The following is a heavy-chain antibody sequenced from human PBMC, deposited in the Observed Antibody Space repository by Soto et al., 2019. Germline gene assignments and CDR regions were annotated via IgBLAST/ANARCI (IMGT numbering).Heavy chain of an antibody. D-gene: IGHD3-16*02. Sequence: SETLSLACTVSGGSISSSGYYWGWIRQPPGKGLEWIGSIYYSGSTYYNMSLKSRVTISVDTSKNQFSLKLSSVTAADTAVYYCARHRHTPLSYFDYWAQGTLVTVS. CDR3: ARHRHTPLSYFDY. V-gene: IGHV4-39*01. CDR2: IYYSGST. J-gene: IGHJ4*02. CDR1: GGSISSSGYY.